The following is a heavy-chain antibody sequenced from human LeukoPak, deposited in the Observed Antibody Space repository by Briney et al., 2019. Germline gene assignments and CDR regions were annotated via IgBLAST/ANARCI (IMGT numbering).Heavy chain of an antibody. V-gene: IGHV4-31*03. CDR1: GGSISSGGYY. J-gene: IGHJ4*02. CDR3: AREAARRGLDY. Sequence: PSETLSLTCTVSGGSISSGGYYWSWIRQHPGKGLEWIGYIYYSGSTYYNPSLKSRVTISVDTSKNQFSLKLSSVTAADTAVYYCAREAARRGLDYWGQGTLVTVSS. D-gene: IGHD6-6*01. CDR2: IYYSGST.